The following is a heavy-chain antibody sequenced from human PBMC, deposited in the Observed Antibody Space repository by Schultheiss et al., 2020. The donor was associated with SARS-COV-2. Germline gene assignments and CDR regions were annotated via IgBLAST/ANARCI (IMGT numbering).Heavy chain of an antibody. J-gene: IGHJ6*02. CDR2: ISWDGGST. D-gene: IGHD3/OR15-3a*01. CDR1: GFTFDDYT. Sequence: GGSLRLSCAASGFTFDDYTMHWVRQAPGKGLEWVSLISWDGGSTYYADSVKGRFTISRDNSKNSLYLQMNSLRTEDTALYYCAKDIGLAPRYYGMDVWGQGTTVTVSS. V-gene: IGHV3-43*01. CDR3: AKDIGLAPRYYGMDV.